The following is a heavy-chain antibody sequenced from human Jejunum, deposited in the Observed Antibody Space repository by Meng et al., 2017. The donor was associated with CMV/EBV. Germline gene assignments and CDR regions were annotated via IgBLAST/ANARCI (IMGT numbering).Heavy chain of an antibody. D-gene: IGHD4-11*01. CDR2: IRGDDST. J-gene: IGHJ4*02. V-gene: IGHV3-53*01. Sequence: SGFSVSTNYMSWVRKAPGKGLEWVSFIRGDDSTSYTDSVQGRFTISRDNSKNTVYLQMNSPRAEDTAVYYCARACRQVSNCYLDSWGQGIQVTVS. CDR3: ARACRQVSNCYLDS. CDR1: GFSVSTNY.